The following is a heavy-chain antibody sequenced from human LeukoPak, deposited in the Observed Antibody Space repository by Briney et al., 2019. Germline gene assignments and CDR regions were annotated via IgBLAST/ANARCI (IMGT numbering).Heavy chain of an antibody. CDR3: ARDRADIAAAGTGSYYYYYGMDV. Sequence: ASVEVSCKASGYTFTSYYMHWVRQAPGQGLEWMGIINPSGGSTSYAQKFQGRVTMTRDTSTSTVYMELSSLRSEDTAVYYCARDRADIAAAGTGSYYYYYGMDVWGQGTTVTVSS. V-gene: IGHV1-46*01. D-gene: IGHD6-13*01. CDR1: GYTFTSYY. J-gene: IGHJ6*02. CDR2: INPSGGST.